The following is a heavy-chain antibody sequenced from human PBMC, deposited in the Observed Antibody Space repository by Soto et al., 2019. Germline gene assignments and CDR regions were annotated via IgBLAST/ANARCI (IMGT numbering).Heavy chain of an antibody. Sequence: QVQLQESGPGLVKPSDTLSLTCAVSGYSISSSNWWGWIRQPPGKGREWIGYIYCSGSTYYNPALKSRVTMSVDTSKNQFSLKLSSVTAVDTAVYYCARTPPGAAVDWYFDLWGRGTLVTVSS. D-gene: IGHD4-17*01. V-gene: IGHV4-28*01. J-gene: IGHJ2*01. CDR1: GYSISSSNW. CDR3: ARTPPGAAVDWYFDL. CDR2: IYCSGST.